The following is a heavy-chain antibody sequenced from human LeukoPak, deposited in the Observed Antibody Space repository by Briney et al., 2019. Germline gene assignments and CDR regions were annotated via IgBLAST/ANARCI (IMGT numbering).Heavy chain of an antibody. CDR1: GGSISTYY. J-gene: IGHJ5*02. Sequence: SETLSLTCTVSGGSISTYYWSWIRQPPGKGLEWIGYIYYSGSTNYNPSLKSRVTISVDTSKNQFSLKLSSVTAADTAMYYCARLLYDSSGYYWFDPWGQGTLVAVSS. D-gene: IGHD3-22*01. CDR2: IYYSGST. V-gene: IGHV4-59*01. CDR3: ARLLYDSSGYYWFDP.